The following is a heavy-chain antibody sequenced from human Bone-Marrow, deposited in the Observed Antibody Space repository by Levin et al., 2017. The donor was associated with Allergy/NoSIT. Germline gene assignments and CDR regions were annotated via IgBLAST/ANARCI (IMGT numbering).Heavy chain of an antibody. D-gene: IGHD3-3*01. CDR1: GGSFSTNA. CDR3: AREQYDDDYRYYGLDV. J-gene: IGHJ6*02. V-gene: IGHV1-69*13. Sequence: SVKVSCEASGGSFSTNAFTWVRQAPGQGLEWMGEIIPMFGTPTYAPQWKGRLTIASDESTSTVYLELKRLRSDDTALYYCAREQYDDDYRYYGLDVWGQGTPVTVSS. CDR2: IIPMFGTP.